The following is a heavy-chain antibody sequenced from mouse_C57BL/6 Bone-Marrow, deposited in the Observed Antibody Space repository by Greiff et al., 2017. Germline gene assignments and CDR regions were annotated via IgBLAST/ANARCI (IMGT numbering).Heavy chain of an antibody. CDR1: GYTFTSYG. D-gene: IGHD2-4*01. V-gene: IGHV1-81*01. CDR3: ARGDDYPFDY. J-gene: IGHJ2*01. Sequence: QVQLQQSGAELARPGASVRLSCKASGYTFTSYGISWVKQRTGQGLEWIGEIYPRSGNTYYNEKLKGKATLTADKSSSTAYMELRSLTSEDSAVYFCARGDDYPFDYWGQGTTLTVSS. CDR2: IYPRSGNT.